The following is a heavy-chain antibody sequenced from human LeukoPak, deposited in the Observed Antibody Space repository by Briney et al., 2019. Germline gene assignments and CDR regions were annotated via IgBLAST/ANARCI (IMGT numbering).Heavy chain of an antibody. J-gene: IGHJ4*02. CDR3: ARDGRYYDFWSGYYYYFDY. D-gene: IGHD3-3*01. V-gene: IGHV1-18*01. CDR2: ISAYNGNT. CDR1: GYTFTSYG. Sequence: GASVKVSCKASGYTFTSYGISWVRQAPGQGLEWTGWISAYNGNTNYAQKLQGRVTMTTDTSTSTAYMELRSLRSDDTAVYYCARDGRYYDFWSGYYYYFDYWGQGTLVTVSS.